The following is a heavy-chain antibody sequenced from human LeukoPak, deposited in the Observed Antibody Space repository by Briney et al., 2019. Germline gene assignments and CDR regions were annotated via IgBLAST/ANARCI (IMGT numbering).Heavy chain of an antibody. J-gene: IGHJ4*02. CDR2: INPNSGGT. V-gene: IGHV1-2*02. D-gene: IGHD3-22*01. Sequence: ASVKVSCKASGYTFTGYYMHWVRQAPRQGLEWMGWINPNSGGTNYAQKFQGRVTMTRDTSISTAYMELSRLRSDDTAVYYCATPDYYDSSGYRLDFDYWGQGTLVTVSS. CDR3: ATPDYYDSSGYRLDFDY. CDR1: GYTFTGYY.